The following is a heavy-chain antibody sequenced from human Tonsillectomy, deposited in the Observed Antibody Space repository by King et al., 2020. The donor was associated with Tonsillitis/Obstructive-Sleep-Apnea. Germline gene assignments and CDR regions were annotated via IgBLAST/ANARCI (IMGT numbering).Heavy chain of an antibody. Sequence: VQLVESGGGLIQPGGSLRLSCAASGFTFSTYAMTWVRQAPGKGLEWVSAISGSGGSTYYADSVKGRFTISRDNSKNTLYLQMNSLRAEDTAVYYCAKDLGWESGMAWGQGTLVTVSS. V-gene: IGHV3-23*04. D-gene: IGHD1-14*01. CDR1: GFTFSTYA. J-gene: IGHJ5*02. CDR3: AKDLGWESGMA. CDR2: ISGSGGST.